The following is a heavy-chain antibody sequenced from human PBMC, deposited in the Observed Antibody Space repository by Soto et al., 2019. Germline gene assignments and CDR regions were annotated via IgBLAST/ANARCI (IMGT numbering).Heavy chain of an antibody. CDR3: ARDHSSSWYSPPYYFDY. CDR2: ISAYNGNT. Sequence: GXSVKVSCKGSVYTFTSYGISWVRQAPGQGLEWMGWISAYNGNTNYAQKLQGRVTMTTDTSTSTAYMELRSLRSDDTAVYYCARDHSSSWYSPPYYFDYWGQGTLVTVSS. V-gene: IGHV1-18*04. CDR1: VYTFTSYG. J-gene: IGHJ4*02. D-gene: IGHD6-13*01.